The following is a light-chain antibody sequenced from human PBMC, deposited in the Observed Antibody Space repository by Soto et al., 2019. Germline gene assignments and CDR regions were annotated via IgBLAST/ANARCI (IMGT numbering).Light chain of an antibody. CDR3: QQYGSSPLT. CDR2: GAS. CDR1: QSVSSSY. Sequence: EIVVTQSPGTLSLSPGERATLACRASQSVSSSYLAWYQQKPCQAPRLLIYGASSRATGIPDRFSGSGSGTDFNLTIRRLEPEDFAVYYCQQYGSSPLTCGGGPKVEIK. J-gene: IGKJ4*02. V-gene: IGKV3-20*01.